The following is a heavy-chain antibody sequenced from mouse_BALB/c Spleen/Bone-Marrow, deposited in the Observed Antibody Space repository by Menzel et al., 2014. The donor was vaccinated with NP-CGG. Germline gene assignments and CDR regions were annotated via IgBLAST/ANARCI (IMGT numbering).Heavy chain of an antibody. CDR1: GYTFTSYI. J-gene: IGHJ4*01. Sequence: EVQLVESGPELVKPGASVKMSCKASGYTFTSYIMHWVKQKPGQGLEWIGYINPYNDGTKYNEKFKGKATLTSDKSSSTAYMELSSLTSEDSAVYYCARIWLPYAMDYWGQGTSVTVSS. CDR2: INPYNDGT. V-gene: IGHV1-14*01. CDR3: ARIWLPYAMDY. D-gene: IGHD2-2*01.